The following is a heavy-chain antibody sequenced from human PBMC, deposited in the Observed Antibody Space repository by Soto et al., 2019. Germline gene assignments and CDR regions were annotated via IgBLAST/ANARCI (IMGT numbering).Heavy chain of an antibody. Sequence: GASVKVSCKASGGTFSSYTISWVRQAPGQGLEWTGRIIPILGIANYAQKLQGRVTITADKSTSTAYMELSSLRSEDTAVYYCARAAGLEDVVVPAASDYWGQGTLVTVSS. J-gene: IGHJ4*02. CDR3: ARAAGLEDVVVPAASDY. D-gene: IGHD2-2*01. CDR2: IIPILGIA. CDR1: GGTFSSYT. V-gene: IGHV1-69*02.